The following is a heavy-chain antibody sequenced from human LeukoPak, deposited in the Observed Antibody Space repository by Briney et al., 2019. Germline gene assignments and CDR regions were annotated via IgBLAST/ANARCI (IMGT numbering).Heavy chain of an antibody. CDR2: INPSGSNT. V-gene: IGHV1-46*01. J-gene: IGHJ6*03. CDR3: ARGQYYYYMDV. Sequence: ASVKVSCKTSGNSFTSYYMYWVRQAPGQGLEWMGIINPSGSNTTYAQRFQGRLTMTRDTSTSTVYMELSSLRSEDTAVYYCARGQYYYYMDVWGKGTTVTVSS. CDR1: GNSFTSYY.